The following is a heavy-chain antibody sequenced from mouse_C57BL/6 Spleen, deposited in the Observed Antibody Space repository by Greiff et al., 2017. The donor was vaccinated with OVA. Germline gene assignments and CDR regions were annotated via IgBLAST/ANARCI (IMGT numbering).Heavy chain of an antibody. Sequence: VQLQQSGPGLVAPSQSLSITCTVSGFSLTSYGVHWVRQPPGKGLEWLVVIWSDGSTTYNSALKSRLSISKDNSKSKVVLKMNSLQTDDTAMYYCARHEELSGFAYWGQGTLVTVSA. CDR3: ARHEELSGFAY. CDR1: GFSLTSYG. J-gene: IGHJ3*01. CDR2: IWSDGST. V-gene: IGHV2-6-1*01.